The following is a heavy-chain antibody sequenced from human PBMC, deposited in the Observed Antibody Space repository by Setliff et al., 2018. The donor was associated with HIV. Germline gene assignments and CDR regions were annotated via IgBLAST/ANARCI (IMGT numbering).Heavy chain of an antibody. V-gene: IGHV4-39*01. CDR1: GDSIISSRNF. CDR3: AGGEDSGTYGEPYDS. Sequence: PSETLSLTCTVSGDSIISSRNFWGWIRQPPGKGLEWIGNIHSSGSTYYNPSLKSRVFISVDLSINHFSLKLQSVTAAATAVYYCAGGEDSGTYGEPYDSWGQGALVTVSS. CDR2: IHSSGST. D-gene: IGHD1-26*01. J-gene: IGHJ4*02.